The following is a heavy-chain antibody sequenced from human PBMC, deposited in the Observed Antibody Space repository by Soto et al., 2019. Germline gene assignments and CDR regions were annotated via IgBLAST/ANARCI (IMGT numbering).Heavy chain of an antibody. CDR1: GYTFTSYG. J-gene: IGHJ6*02. Sequence: ASVKVSCKASGYTFTSYGFSWVRQAPGQGLEWMGWISAYNGNTNYAQKLQGRVTMTTDTSTSTAYMELRSLRSDDTAVYYCASIQNYYYYYGMDVWGQGTTVTVSS. CDR2: ISAYNGNT. V-gene: IGHV1-18*01. CDR3: ASIQNYYYYYGMDV. D-gene: IGHD1-1*01.